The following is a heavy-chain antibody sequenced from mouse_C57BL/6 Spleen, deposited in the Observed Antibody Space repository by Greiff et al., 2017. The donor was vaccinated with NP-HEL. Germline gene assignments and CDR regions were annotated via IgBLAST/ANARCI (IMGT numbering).Heavy chain of an antibody. D-gene: IGHD1-1*01. V-gene: IGHV1-18*01. Sequence: EVQLQQSGPELVKPGASVKIPCKASGYTFTDYNMDWVKQSHGKSLEWIGDINPNNGGTIYNQKFKGKATLTVDKSSSTAYMELRSLTSEDTAVYYWARALYYYGSRYFDVWGTGTTVTVSS. J-gene: IGHJ1*03. CDR3: ARALYYYGSRYFDV. CDR1: GYTFTDYN. CDR2: INPNNGGT.